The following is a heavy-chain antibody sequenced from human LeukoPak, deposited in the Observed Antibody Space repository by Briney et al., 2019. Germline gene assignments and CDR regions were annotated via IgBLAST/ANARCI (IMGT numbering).Heavy chain of an antibody. CDR3: ARKVTWFDS. CDR2: INHSGST. J-gene: IGHJ5*01. V-gene: IGHV4-34*01. D-gene: IGHD2-21*02. CDR1: GFTFSSYS. Sequence: GSLRLSCAASGFTFSSYSMNWVRQAPGKGLEWIGEINHSGSTNYNPSLKSRVTISVDTSKNQFSLKLTSVTAADTAVYYCARKVTWFDSWGQGTPVTVSS.